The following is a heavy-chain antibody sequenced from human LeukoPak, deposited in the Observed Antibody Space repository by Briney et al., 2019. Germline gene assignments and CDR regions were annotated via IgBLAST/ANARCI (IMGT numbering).Heavy chain of an antibody. CDR2: IRSDGSNK. CDR1: GFTFSSYG. Sequence: QPGGTLRLSCAASGFTFSSYGMHWVRQAPGKGLEWVAFIRSDGSNKYYADSVKGRFTISRDNSKLYLQMNSLRAEDTAVYYCAKKGYSNGWRDSYYFGYWGQGTLVTVSS. V-gene: IGHV3-30*02. CDR3: AKKGYSNGWRDSYYFGY. J-gene: IGHJ4*02. D-gene: IGHD6-19*01.